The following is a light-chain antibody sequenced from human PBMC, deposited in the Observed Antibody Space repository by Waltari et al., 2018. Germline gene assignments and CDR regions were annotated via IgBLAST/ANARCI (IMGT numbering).Light chain of an antibody. CDR3: FFYMGSGIWV. CDR1: SGAVSPTSY. V-gene: IGLV8-61*01. CDR2: KGN. J-gene: IGLJ3*02. Sequence: QTVVTQEPSLSVSPGGTVTLTCALSSGAVSPTSYATCYQQTPGQPPRTLVYKGNRRSSGVPDRFPGSILGNTAALTITGAQADDESHYFCFFYMGSGIWVSGGGTKLTVL.